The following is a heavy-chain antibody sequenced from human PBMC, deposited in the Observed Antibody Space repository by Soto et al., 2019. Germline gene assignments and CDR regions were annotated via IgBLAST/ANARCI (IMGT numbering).Heavy chain of an antibody. V-gene: IGHV1-69*01. CDR1: GGTFSTYA. CDR3: ARPKGTYSSGYYYFDF. Sequence: QVQLEQSGAEVKQPGSSVKVSCKTSGGTFSTYAINWVRQAPGQGLEWMGAIIPRFGTADYSQKFQGRVTITADESTSTAYMEPSSLRSDDTAAYFCARPKGTYSSGYYYFDFWGQGTLVTVSS. D-gene: IGHD6-25*01. J-gene: IGHJ4*02. CDR2: IIPRFGTA.